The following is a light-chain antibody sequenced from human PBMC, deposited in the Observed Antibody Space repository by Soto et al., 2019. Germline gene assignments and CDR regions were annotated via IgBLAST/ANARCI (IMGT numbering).Light chain of an antibody. CDR2: DAS. J-gene: IGKJ4*01. Sequence: EIVLTQSPATLSLSPGERATLSCRACQSVSSYLAWYQQKPGQAPRLLIYDASNRATGIPARFSGSGSGTDFTLTISSLEPEDFAVYYCQQRSNWPPLTFGGGTKVDI. CDR3: QQRSNWPPLT. CDR1: QSVSSY. V-gene: IGKV3-11*01.